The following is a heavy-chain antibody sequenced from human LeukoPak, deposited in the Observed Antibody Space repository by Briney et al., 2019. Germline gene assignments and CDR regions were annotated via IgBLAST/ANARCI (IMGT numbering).Heavy chain of an antibody. V-gene: IGHV4-59*08. D-gene: IGHD4-23*01. Sequence: PSETLSLTCTVSGGSISNYYWSWIRQPPGKGLEWIGYIYYSGSTNYNPSLKSRVTISVDTSKNQFSLKLSSVTAADTAVYYCARHLYGGNSEFDYWGQGTLVTVSS. CDR3: ARHLYGGNSEFDY. CDR1: GGSISNYY. J-gene: IGHJ4*02. CDR2: IYYSGST.